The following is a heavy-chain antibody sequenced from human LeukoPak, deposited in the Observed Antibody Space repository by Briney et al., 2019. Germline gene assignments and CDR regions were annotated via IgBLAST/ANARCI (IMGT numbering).Heavy chain of an antibody. CDR2: IYYSGST. D-gene: IGHD3-3*01. J-gene: IGHJ4*02. CDR3: ARGDGYYRYFDY. Sequence: PSETLSLTCTVSGGSISSGGYYWSWIRQHPGKGLEWIGYIYYSGSTYYNPSLKSRVTISVDTSKNQFSLKLSSVAAADTAVYYCARGDGYYRYFDYWGQGTLVTVSS. V-gene: IGHV4-31*03. CDR1: GGSISSGGYY.